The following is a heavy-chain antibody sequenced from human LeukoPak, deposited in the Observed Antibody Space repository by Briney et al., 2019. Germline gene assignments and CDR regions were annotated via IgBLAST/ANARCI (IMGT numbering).Heavy chain of an antibody. CDR3: ARGRYGGDDAFDI. J-gene: IGHJ3*02. CDR1: GYTFTGYY. V-gene: IGHV1-8*02. Sequence: ASVKVSCKASGYTFTGYYMHWVRQAPGQGLEWMGWMNPNSGNTGYAQKFQGRVTMTRNTSISTAYMELSSLRSEDTAVYYCARGRYGGDDAFDIWGQGTMVTVSS. D-gene: IGHD4-23*01. CDR2: MNPNSGNT.